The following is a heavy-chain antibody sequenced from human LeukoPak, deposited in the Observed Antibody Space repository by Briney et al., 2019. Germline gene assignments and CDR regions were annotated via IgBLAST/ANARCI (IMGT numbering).Heavy chain of an antibody. V-gene: IGHV4-34*01. CDR1: GGSFSGYY. D-gene: IGHD2-15*01. Sequence: PSETLSLTCAAYGGSFSGYYWSWIRQPPGKGLEWIGEINHSGSTNYNPSLKSRVTISVDTSKNQFSLKLSSVTAADTAVYYCVRGEKWYDAFDIWGQGTMVTVSS. CDR3: VRGEKWYDAFDI. CDR2: INHSGST. J-gene: IGHJ3*02.